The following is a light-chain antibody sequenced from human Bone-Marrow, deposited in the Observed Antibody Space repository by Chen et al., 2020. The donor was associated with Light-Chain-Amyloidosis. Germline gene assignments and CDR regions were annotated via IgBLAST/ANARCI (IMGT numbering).Light chain of an antibody. J-gene: IGLJ2*01. CDR1: SGDVGRYNY. CDR2: EVT. Sequence: QSALTQPPSAAGSPGQSVTISCTGTSGDVGRYNYVSWYQQNPGKAPKRMIYEVTKRPSGVPDRFAGSKSVNTASLPVSGLQADDEADYYCSSYAGDNNYVVFGVGTTLTVL. CDR3: SSYAGDNNYVV. V-gene: IGLV2-8*01.